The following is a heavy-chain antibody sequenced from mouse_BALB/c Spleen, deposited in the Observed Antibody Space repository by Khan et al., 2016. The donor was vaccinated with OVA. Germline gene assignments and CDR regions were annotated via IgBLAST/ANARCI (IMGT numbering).Heavy chain of an antibody. D-gene: IGHD1-2*01. CDR3: ARTARIKY. V-gene: IGHV3-2*02. Sequence: VQLQQSGPGLVKPSQSLSLTCTVTGYSITSGYGWNWIRQFPGNKLEWMGYISYSGSTNYNPSLKSRISITRDTPKNQFFLQLNSVTTEDTATYYSARTARIKYWGQGTTLTVSS. CDR1: GYSITSGYG. CDR2: ISYSGST. J-gene: IGHJ2*01.